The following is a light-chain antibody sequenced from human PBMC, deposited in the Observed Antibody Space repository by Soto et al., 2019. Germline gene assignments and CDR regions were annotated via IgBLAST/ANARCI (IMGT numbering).Light chain of an antibody. CDR2: EVS. J-gene: IGLJ1*01. V-gene: IGLV2-14*01. Sequence: QSALTQPASVSGSPGQSITISCTGTSSDVGGFNYVSWYQHHPGKAPKLMIYEVSNRPSGVSNRFSGSKSGNTASLTISGRQAEDEADYYCSSYTSSSTYVFGPVTKLTVL. CDR1: SSDVGGFNY. CDR3: SSYTSSSTYV.